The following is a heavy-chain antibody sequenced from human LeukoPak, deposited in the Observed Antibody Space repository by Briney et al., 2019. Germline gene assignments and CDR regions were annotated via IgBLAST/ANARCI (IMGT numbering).Heavy chain of an antibody. D-gene: IGHD3-10*01. Sequence: SETLSLTCAVYGGSFSSYYWSWIRQPPGKGLEWIGEINHSGSTTYKPSLKSRVTISVDTSKNQFSLKLSSVTAADTAVYYCARDSGSGTFTWGQGTLVTVSS. V-gene: IGHV4-34*01. CDR1: GGSFSSYY. J-gene: IGHJ5*02. CDR3: ARDSGSGTFT. CDR2: INHSGST.